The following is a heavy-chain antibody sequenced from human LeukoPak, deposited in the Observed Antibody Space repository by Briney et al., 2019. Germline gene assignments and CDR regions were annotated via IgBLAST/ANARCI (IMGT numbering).Heavy chain of an antibody. D-gene: IGHD3-16*02. CDR3: ARAPYDYVWGSYRPTDY. CDR1: GSTFSSYA. V-gene: IGHV3-30-3*01. J-gene: IGHJ4*02. Sequence: GGSLRLSCAASGSTFSSYAMHWVRQAPGKGLEWVAVISYDGSNKYYADSVKGRFTISRDNSKNTLYLQMNSLRAEDTAVYYCARAPYDYVWGSYRPTDYWGQGTLVTVSS. CDR2: ISYDGSNK.